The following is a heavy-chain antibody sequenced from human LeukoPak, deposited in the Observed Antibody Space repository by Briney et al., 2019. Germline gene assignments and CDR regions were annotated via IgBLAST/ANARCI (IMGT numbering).Heavy chain of an antibody. CDR2: ISAYNGNT. J-gene: IGHJ4*02. CDR3: ARSLNDYSNYDYFDY. Sequence: GASVKVSCKASGYTFTSYGISWVRQAPGQGLEWMGWISAYNGNTNYAQKLQARVTMTTDTSTSTAYMELRSLRSDDTAVYYCARSLNDYSNYDYFDYWGQGTLVTVSS. D-gene: IGHD4-11*01. V-gene: IGHV1-18*01. CDR1: GYTFTSYG.